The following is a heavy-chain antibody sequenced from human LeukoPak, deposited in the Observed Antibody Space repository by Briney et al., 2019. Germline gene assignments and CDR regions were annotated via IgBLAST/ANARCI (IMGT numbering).Heavy chain of an antibody. CDR3: VSSPGGNDK. Sequence: GGSLRLSCAASGFTFSSYWMHWVRQAPGKGLVWVTRINRDGSSTNYADSVKGRFTISRDNAKNTLYLQMNSLRAEDTAVYYCVSSPGGNDKWGQGTLVTVSS. V-gene: IGHV3-74*01. CDR1: GFTFSSYW. J-gene: IGHJ4*02. CDR2: INRDGSST.